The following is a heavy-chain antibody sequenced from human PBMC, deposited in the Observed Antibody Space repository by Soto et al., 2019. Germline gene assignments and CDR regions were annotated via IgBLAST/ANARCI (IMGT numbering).Heavy chain of an antibody. CDR3: AKSLFDGGGGLSAA. D-gene: IGHD2-21*01. V-gene: IGHV4-59*01. J-gene: IGHJ5*02. CDR1: GGSISSYY. Sequence: QVQLHESGPGLVKPSETMSLTCTVSGGSISSYYWGWMRQPPGKGLEWIGVIYYTGTTNYNPSLTXRXTIAITSNNQFSLKLSSVTAADTAVYCCAKSLFDGGGGLSAAWGRGTLVTVSP. CDR2: IYYTGTT.